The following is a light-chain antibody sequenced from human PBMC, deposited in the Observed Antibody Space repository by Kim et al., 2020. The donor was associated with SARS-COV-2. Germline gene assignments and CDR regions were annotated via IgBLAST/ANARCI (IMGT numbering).Light chain of an antibody. CDR2: EAS. J-gene: IGKJ4*01. CDR1: QSISNY. Sequence: ASVGDRATITCRASQSISNYLNWYQQKPGKAPKLLIFEASGLQSGVPSRFSGSGSGTDFTLTISSLQPEDFATYYCQQSYSTPHTFGGGTKVDIK. CDR3: QQSYSTPHT. V-gene: IGKV1-39*01.